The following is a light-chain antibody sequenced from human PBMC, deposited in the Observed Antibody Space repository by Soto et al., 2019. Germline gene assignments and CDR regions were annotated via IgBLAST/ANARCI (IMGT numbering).Light chain of an antibody. J-gene: IGKJ4*01. V-gene: IGKV3-20*01. Sequence: IVLTRCPGTLSLSPGERATLSCRASQSVSSSYLAWYQQKPGQAPRLLIYGASSRATGIPDRFSGSGSGADFTLTISRLEPEDFAVYYCQQYGSSPLTFGGGTK. CDR2: GAS. CDR3: QQYGSSPLT. CDR1: QSVSSSY.